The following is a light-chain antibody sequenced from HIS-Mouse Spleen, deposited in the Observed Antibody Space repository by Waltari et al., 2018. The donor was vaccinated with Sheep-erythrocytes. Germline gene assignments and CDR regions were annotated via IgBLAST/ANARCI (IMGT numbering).Light chain of an antibody. V-gene: IGLV3-27*01. CDR3: YSAADNNLV. CDR1: VLAKKY. CDR2: KDS. J-gene: IGLJ3*02. Sequence: SYELTQPSSVSVSPGQTARITCPGDVLAKKYARWFQQKPGQAPVLVLYKDSERPSGIPELFSGASSGTTVTLTISGAQVEDEADYYCYSAADNNLVFGGGTKLTVL.